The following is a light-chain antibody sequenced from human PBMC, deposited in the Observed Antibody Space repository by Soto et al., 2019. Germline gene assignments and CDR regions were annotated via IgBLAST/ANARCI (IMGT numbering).Light chain of an antibody. Sequence: QSVLTQPPSASGTPGQRVSISCSGSRSNIGRNTVIWYQQLPGTAPKLLIYSDNQRPSGVPDRFSGSKSGTSASLAISGLQSEDEADYYCSAWDDSLKVLFGGGTKLTVL. CDR1: RSNIGRNT. CDR3: SAWDDSLKVL. J-gene: IGLJ2*01. CDR2: SDN. V-gene: IGLV1-44*01.